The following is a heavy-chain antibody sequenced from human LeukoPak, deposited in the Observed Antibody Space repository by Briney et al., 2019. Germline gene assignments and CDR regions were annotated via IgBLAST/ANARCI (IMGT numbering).Heavy chain of an antibody. V-gene: IGHV3-23*01. J-gene: IGHJ1*01. D-gene: IGHD4-17*01. CDR2: ISGAST. Sequence: GGSLRLSCAASGFTINNYALNWVRQAPGRGLEWVSSISGASTYYAESVKGRFSISRDNYKNTVYLQMSSLRAEDTAVYYCGRDPNGNYVGAFEFQRWGQGTLVTVSS. CDR1: GFTINNYA. CDR3: GRDPNGNYVGAFEFQR.